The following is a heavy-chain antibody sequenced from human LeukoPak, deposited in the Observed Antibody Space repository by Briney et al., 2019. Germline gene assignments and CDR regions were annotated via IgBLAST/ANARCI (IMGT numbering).Heavy chain of an antibody. CDR2: IYYSRST. CDR3: ARQGAGTARSFDS. V-gene: IGHV4-39*01. CDR1: GGSISSSSYY. D-gene: IGHD6-6*01. Sequence: SETLSLTCTVSGGSISSSSYYWGWIRQPPGKGLEWIGSIYYSRSTYYNPSLKSRVTISVDRSKNQFSLKLSSVTAADTAVYYCARQGAGTARSFDSWGQGTLVTVSS. J-gene: IGHJ4*02.